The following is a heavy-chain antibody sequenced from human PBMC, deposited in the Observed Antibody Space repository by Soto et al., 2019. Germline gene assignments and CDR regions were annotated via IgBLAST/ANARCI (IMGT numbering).Heavy chain of an antibody. CDR3: ARDPPETPSDY. Sequence: ASVKVSCKASGYTFTDYGITWVRQAPGQGLEWMGWISTKNGDTNLAQRFRGRVTLTTDTSTTTAYMDLRSLTPDDTAVYYCARDPPETPSDYWCQATLVTVSS. V-gene: IGHV1-18*01. J-gene: IGHJ4*02. CDR1: GYTFTDYG. CDR2: ISTKNGDT.